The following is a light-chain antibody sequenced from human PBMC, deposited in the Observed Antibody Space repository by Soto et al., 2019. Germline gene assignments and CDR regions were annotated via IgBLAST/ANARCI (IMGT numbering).Light chain of an antibody. CDR1: QAISNY. CDR2: GAK. CDR3: QQYYSYPLT. J-gene: IGKJ4*01. V-gene: IGKV1-39*01. Sequence: DIQMTQSPSFLSASVGDRVTITCRASQAISNYLNWYQQRPGKAPNLLIFGAKTLQSGVPSRFSGSGYGTDFTLTITTLQPEDVATYYCQQYYSYPLTFGGGTKVDIK.